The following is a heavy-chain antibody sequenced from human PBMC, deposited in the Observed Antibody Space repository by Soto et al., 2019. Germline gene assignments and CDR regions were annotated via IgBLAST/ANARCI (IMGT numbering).Heavy chain of an antibody. V-gene: IGHV1-18*01. CDR2: ISAHNGNT. CDR1: GYTFTSYG. J-gene: IGHJ4*02. CDR3: ARGRYGDY. D-gene: IGHD1-1*01. Sequence: QVHLVQSGAEVRKPGASVKVSCKGSGYTFTSYGITWVRQAPGQGHEWMGWISAHNGNTNYAQKLQGRVTVIRDTSTSTAYMELRSLRSDDTAVYYCARGRYGDYWGQGALVTVSS.